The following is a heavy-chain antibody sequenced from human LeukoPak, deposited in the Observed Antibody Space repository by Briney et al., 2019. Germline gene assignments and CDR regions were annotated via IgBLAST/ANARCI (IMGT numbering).Heavy chain of an antibody. CDR1: GYSISSGYF. J-gene: IGHJ5*02. CDR3: ARMFRSSWYINWFDP. Sequence: PSETLSLTCTVSGYSISSGYFWGWIRQPPGKGLEWIGSIYHSGSTSYNPSLKSRLTISVDTSKNQFSLKLNFVTAPDTAMYYCARMFRSSWYINWFDPWGQGTLVTVSS. V-gene: IGHV4-38-2*02. CDR2: IYHSGST. D-gene: IGHD6-13*01.